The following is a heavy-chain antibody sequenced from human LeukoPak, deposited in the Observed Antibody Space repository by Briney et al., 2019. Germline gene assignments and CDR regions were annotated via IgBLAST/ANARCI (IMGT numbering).Heavy chain of an antibody. CDR1: GFTFSSYS. V-gene: IGHV3-48*04. J-gene: IGHJ3*02. CDR2: ISSSGSTI. Sequence: GGSLRLSCAASGFTFSSYSMNWVRQAPGRGLEWVSYISSSGSTIYYADSVKGRFTISRDNAKNSLYLQMNSLRAEDTAVYYCARGWGTNSGLDAFDIWGQGTMVTVSS. CDR3: ARGWGTNSGLDAFDI. D-gene: IGHD2-8*01.